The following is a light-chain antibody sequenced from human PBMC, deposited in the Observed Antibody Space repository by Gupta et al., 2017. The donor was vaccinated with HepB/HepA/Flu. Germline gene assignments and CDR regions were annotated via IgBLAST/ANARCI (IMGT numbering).Light chain of an antibody. CDR2: SSY. J-gene: IGLJ3*02. CDR1: SSNIGINS. V-gene: IGLV1-44*01. Sequence: QSVLTQPPSASGPPGQSVTISCSGGSSNIGINSVSWYQQLPGTAPKLLIYSSYQRPSGVPDRFSASKSGTSASLAISGLQSEDEADYYCAAWDDRLDVWVFGGGTNLTVL. CDR3: AAWDDRLDVWV.